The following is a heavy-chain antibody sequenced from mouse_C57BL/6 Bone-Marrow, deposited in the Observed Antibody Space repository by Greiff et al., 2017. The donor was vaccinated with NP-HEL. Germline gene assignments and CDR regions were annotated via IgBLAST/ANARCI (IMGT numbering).Heavy chain of an antibody. J-gene: IGHJ1*03. CDR3: AVITTVVSYWYFDV. CDR1: GYTFTDYY. Sequence: QVQLQQSGAELVRPGASVKLSCKASGYTFTDYYINWVKQRPGQGLEWIARIYPGSGNTYYNEKFKGKATLTAEKSSSTAYMQLSSLTSEDAAVYFCAVITTVVSYWYFDVWGTGTTVTVSS. D-gene: IGHD1-1*01. V-gene: IGHV1-76*01. CDR2: IYPGSGNT.